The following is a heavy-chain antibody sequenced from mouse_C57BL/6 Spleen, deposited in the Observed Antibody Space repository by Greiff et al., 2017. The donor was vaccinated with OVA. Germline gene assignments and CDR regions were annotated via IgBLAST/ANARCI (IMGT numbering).Heavy chain of an antibody. J-gene: IGHJ3*01. CDR2: IDPEAGET. D-gene: IGHD3-2*02. CDR3: ARDSSRAWFAY. CDR1: GFNIKDYY. Sequence: VQLQQSGAELVKPGASVKLSCTASGFNIKDYYMHWVKQRTEQGLEWIGRIDPEAGETKYAPKFQGKATITADTSSNTAYLQLSSLTSEDTAVYYGARDSSRAWFAYWGQGTLVTVSA. V-gene: IGHV14-2*01.